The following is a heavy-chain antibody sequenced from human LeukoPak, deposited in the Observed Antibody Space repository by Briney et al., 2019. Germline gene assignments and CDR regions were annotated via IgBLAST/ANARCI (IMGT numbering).Heavy chain of an antibody. V-gene: IGHV4-34*01. D-gene: IGHD3-10*01. Sequence: SETLSLTCAVYGGSFSGYYWSWIRQPPGKGLEWIGEINHSGSTSYNPSLKSRVTISVDTSKNQFSLKLSSVTAADTAVYYCARVHVTMVRGVAYYYYGMDVWGQGTTVTVSS. J-gene: IGHJ6*02. CDR1: GGSFSGYY. CDR3: ARVHVTMVRGVAYYYYGMDV. CDR2: INHSGST.